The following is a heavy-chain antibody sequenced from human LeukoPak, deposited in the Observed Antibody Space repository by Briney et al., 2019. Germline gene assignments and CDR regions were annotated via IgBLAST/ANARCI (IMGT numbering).Heavy chain of an antibody. CDR1: GGTLNSFY. Sequence: PSETLSLTCSVSGGTLNSFYWSWIRQPPGKGLEWIGYIYYSGSTNYNPSLKSRVTISVDTSKNQFSLKLSSVTAADTAVYYCARTMVRGVGGYYYYYYGMDVWGQGTTVTVSS. CDR3: ARTMVRGVGGYYYYYYGMDV. CDR2: IYYSGST. J-gene: IGHJ6*02. V-gene: IGHV4-59*08. D-gene: IGHD3-10*01.